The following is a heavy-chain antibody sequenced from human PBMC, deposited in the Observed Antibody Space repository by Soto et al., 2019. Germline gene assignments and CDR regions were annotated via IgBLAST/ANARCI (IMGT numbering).Heavy chain of an antibody. D-gene: IGHD2-8*01. CDR3: ARDPPYCTNGVCYRGGFDP. CDR1: GGSISSYY. V-gene: IGHV4-59*01. J-gene: IGHJ5*02. CDR2: IYYSGST. Sequence: SETLSLTCPVSGGSISSYYWSWIRQPPGKGLEWIGYIYYSGSTNYNPSLKSRVTISVDTSKNQFSLKLSSVTAADTAVYYCARDPPYCTNGVCYRGGFDPWGQGTLVTVSS.